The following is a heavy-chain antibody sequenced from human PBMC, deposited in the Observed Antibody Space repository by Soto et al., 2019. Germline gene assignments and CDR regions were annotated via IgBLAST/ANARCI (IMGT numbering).Heavy chain of an antibody. CDR2: MNPNSGNT. J-gene: IGHJ5*02. D-gene: IGHD3-10*01. CDR1: GYTFTSYD. V-gene: IGHV1-8*01. Sequence: ASVKVSCKASGYTFTSYDINWVRQATGQGLEWMGWMNPNSGNTGYAQKFQGRVTMTRNTSISTAYMELSSLRSEDTAVYYCARTLWFGELLHRNVDPWCQGTLVTVSS. CDR3: ARTLWFGELLHRNVDP.